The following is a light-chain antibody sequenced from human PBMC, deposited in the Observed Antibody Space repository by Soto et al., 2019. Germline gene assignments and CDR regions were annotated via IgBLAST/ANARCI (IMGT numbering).Light chain of an antibody. CDR2: STS. CDR1: TGAVTSGYY. V-gene: IGLV7-43*01. J-gene: IGLJ2*01. CDR3: LLYYGGQLGL. Sequence: QAVVTQEPSLTVSPGGTVTLTCASSTGAVTSGYYPNWFQQKPGQAPRALIYSTSNKYSWTPARFSGSLLGGKAALTLSGVQPEDEAEYYCLLYYGGQLGLFGGGTKLTVL.